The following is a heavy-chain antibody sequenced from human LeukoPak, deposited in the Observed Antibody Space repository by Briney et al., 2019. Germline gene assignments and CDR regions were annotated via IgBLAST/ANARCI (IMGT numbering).Heavy chain of an antibody. V-gene: IGHV4-30-4*01. CDR2: IYDSGST. D-gene: IGHD3-3*01. CDR3: ARGAGYDPFDY. CDR1: GGSISSGDYY. Sequence: PSETLSLTCTVSGGSISSGDYYWSWIRQPPGKGLEWIGYIYDSGSTYDNPSINRRVTISVNTPKNQFFLKLSSVTAADTAVYYSARGAGYDPFDYCGQGTLVTVSS. J-gene: IGHJ4*02.